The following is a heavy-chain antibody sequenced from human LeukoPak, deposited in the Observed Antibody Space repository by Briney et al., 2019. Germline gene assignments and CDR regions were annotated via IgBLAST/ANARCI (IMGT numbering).Heavy chain of an antibody. Sequence: SETLFLTCAVSGGSISSSNWWSWVRQPPGKGLEWIGEIYHSGSTNYNPSLKSRVTISVDKSKNQFSLKLSSVTAADTAVYCCARLVRYYYDSSGYYYSLDYWGQGTMVTVSS. V-gene: IGHV4-4*01. CDR2: IYHSGST. CDR3: ARLVRYYYDSSGYYYSLDY. J-gene: IGHJ3*01. D-gene: IGHD3-22*01. CDR1: GGSISSSNW.